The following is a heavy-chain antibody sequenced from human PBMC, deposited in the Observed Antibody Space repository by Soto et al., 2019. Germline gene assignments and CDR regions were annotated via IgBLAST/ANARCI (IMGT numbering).Heavy chain of an antibody. D-gene: IGHD3-3*01. Sequence: QVQLVESGGGEVQPGGSLRLSCAASGFTFSRHAIHWVRLPPGRGLEWVLAISRDGSYIYYTDSVKGRFTVSRDNSKNTVFVQMNRLIPDDTALYFCARTRNGGVADSFDSWGQGTRVTVSS. CDR2: ISRDGSYI. CDR1: GFTFSRHA. V-gene: IGHV3-30*04. CDR3: ARTRNGGVADSFDS. J-gene: IGHJ5*01.